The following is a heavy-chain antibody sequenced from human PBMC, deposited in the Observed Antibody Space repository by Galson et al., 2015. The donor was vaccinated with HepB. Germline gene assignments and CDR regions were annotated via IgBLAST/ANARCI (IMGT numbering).Heavy chain of an antibody. CDR2: IWFDGSNS. CDR3: ARPWEGNHYYDY. J-gene: IGHJ4*02. CDR1: GFTFSRYG. D-gene: IGHD1-26*01. V-gene: IGHV3-33*01. Sequence: SLRPSCAASGFTFSRYGMHWVRQAPGKGLEWVALIWFDGSNSLCADSVKGRFTISRDNFKSTLYLQMNNLRIEDTAVYYCARPWEGNHYYDYWGQGALVTVSS.